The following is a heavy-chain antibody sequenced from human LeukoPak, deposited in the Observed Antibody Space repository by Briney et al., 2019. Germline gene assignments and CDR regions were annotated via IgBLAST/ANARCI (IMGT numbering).Heavy chain of an antibody. V-gene: IGHV4-30-4*07. Sequence: SQTLSLTCAVSGGSISSGGYSWSWIRQPPGKGLEWIGYIYYSGSTYYNPSLKSRVTISLDTSKNQLSLKLTSVTAADTAVYYCARGVGPTTAQSTFDYWGQGALVTVSS. CDR3: ARGVGPTTAQSTFDY. J-gene: IGHJ4*02. D-gene: IGHD1-26*01. CDR2: IYYSGST. CDR1: GGSISSGGYS.